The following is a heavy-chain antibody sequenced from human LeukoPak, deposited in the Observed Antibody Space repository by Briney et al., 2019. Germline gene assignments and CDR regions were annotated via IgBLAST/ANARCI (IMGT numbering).Heavy chain of an antibody. D-gene: IGHD1-26*01. Sequence: ASVKVSCKASGYTFSGYYMHWVRQAPGQGLEWVGWINPNSGGTNYAQNFQGRVTMTRDTSISTVYMELSSLRSDDTAVYFCAREGSRVGAPKPPSDYWGRGTLVTVSS. CDR3: AREGSRVGAPKPPSDY. CDR2: INPNSGGT. J-gene: IGHJ4*02. V-gene: IGHV1-2*02. CDR1: GYTFSGYY.